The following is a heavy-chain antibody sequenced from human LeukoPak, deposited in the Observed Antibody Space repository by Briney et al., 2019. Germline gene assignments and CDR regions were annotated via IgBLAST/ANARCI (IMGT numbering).Heavy chain of an antibody. Sequence: GRSLRLSCAASGFTFDDYAMHWARQAPGKGLEWVSGISWNSGSIGYADSVKGRFTISRDNAKNSLYLQMNSLRAEDTALYYCAKDSLPITGTTSNGWFDPWGQGTLVTVSS. CDR1: GFTFDDYA. CDR3: AKDSLPITGTTSNGWFDP. J-gene: IGHJ5*02. D-gene: IGHD1-7*01. V-gene: IGHV3-9*01. CDR2: ISWNSGSI.